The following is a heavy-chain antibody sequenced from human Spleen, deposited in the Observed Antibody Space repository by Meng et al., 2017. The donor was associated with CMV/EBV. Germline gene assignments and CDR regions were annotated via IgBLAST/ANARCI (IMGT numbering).Heavy chain of an antibody. CDR3: AKGPPYCSSTSCYLVY. Sequence: GGSLRLSCAASGFTFSSYAMSWVRQAPGKGLEWVSAISGSGGSTYYADSVKGRFTISRDNSKNTLYLQMNSLRAEDTAVYYCAKGPPYCSSTSCYLVYWGQGTLVTVSS. J-gene: IGHJ4*02. V-gene: IGHV3-23*01. D-gene: IGHD2-2*01. CDR2: ISGSGGST. CDR1: GFTFSSYA.